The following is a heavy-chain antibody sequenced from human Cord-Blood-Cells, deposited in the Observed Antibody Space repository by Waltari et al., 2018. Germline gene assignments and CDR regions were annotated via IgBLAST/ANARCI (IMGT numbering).Heavy chain of an antibody. CDR2: ISGSGGST. J-gene: IGHJ6*02. D-gene: IGHD6-13*01. CDR3: AKDPSSWYGEYYYYGMDV. V-gene: IGHV3-23*01. Sequence: EVKLLESGGGLVQPGGSLRLSCAAAGVTFSSYAMSWVRQAPGKGLEWVSAISGSGGSTYYADSMKGRFTISRDNSKNTLYLQMNSLRAEDTAVYYCAKDPSSWYGEYYYYGMDVWGQGTTVTVSS. CDR1: GVTFSSYA.